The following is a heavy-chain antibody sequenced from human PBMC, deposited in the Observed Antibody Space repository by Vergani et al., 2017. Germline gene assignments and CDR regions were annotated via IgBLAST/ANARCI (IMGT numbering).Heavy chain of an antibody. CDR2: ISSSSSYI. CDR3: ARDGGXYYYDSSGYYTAGHLFDY. V-gene: IGHV3-21*01. D-gene: IGHD3-22*01. J-gene: IGHJ4*02. CDR1: GFTFSSYS. Sequence: EVQLVESGGGLVKPGGSLRLSCAASGFTFSSYSMNWVRQAPGKGLEWVSSISSSSSYIYYADSVKGRFTISRDNAKNSLYLQMNSLRAEDTAVYYCARDGGXYYYDSSGYYTAGHLFDYWGQGTLVTVSS.